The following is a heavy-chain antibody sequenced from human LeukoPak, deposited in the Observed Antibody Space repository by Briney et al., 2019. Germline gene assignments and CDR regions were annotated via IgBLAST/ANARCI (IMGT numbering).Heavy chain of an antibody. CDR3: ARGYGYFDY. D-gene: IGHD5-18*01. J-gene: IGHJ4*02. Sequence: SETLSLTCTFPGGSIRSYYWSWIRQPAGKGLEWVGRIYPSGSTNYNPSLKSRVTMSVDTSKNQFSLKVSSVTAADTAVYYCARGYGYFDYWGQGTLVTVSS. V-gene: IGHV4-4*07. CDR2: IYPSGST. CDR1: GGSIRSYY.